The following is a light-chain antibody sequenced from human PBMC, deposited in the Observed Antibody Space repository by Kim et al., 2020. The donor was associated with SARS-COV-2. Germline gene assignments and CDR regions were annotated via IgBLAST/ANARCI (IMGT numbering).Light chain of an antibody. CDR2: DVS. J-gene: IGLJ3*02. V-gene: IGLV2-11*01. CDR1: SSDVGGYNY. CDR3: CSYAGSYTWV. Sequence: GQSVTISCTGTSSDVGGYNYVSWYQQHPGKAPKLMIYDVSKRPSGVPDRFSGSKSGNTASLTISGLQAEDEADYYCCSYAGSYTWVFGGGTKLSVL.